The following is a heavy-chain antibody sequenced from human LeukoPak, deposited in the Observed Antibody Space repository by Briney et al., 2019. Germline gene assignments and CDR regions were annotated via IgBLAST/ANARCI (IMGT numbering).Heavy chain of an antibody. CDR1: GDSMTLYY. CDR3: AREYSSSSGRRAFDI. CDR2: MYYSGSP. Sequence: PSETLSLTCTVSGDSMTLYYWSWIRQSPGKGLEWIGNMYYSGSPDYNPSLKSRVTISIDTSKNQFSLRLTSVTAADTAVYYCAREYSSSSGRRAFDIWGQGTMVTVSS. V-gene: IGHV4-59*01. D-gene: IGHD6-6*01. J-gene: IGHJ3*02.